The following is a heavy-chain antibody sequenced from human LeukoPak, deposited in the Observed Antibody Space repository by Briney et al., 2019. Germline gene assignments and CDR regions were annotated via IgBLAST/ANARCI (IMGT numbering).Heavy chain of an antibody. CDR3: AKQRGQGYYFDY. Sequence: GGSLRLSCAATGFTFSGYWMRWVRRAPGKGLEWVANINQDAGDKYYVDSVKGRFTISRDNVNHSLYLQMNSLRAEDTAVYYCAKQRGQGYYFDYWRQGTLVTVSS. J-gene: IGHJ4*02. V-gene: IGHV3-7*01. CDR2: INQDAGDK. D-gene: IGHD1/OR15-1a*01. CDR1: GFTFSGYW.